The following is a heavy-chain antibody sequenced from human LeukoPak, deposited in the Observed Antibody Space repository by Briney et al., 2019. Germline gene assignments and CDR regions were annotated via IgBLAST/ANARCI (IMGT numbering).Heavy chain of an antibody. CDR3: ARARHCTNGVCYMYYFDY. J-gene: IGHJ4*02. CDR1: VYTLTSYD. Sequence: ASVKVSCKASVYTLTSYDINWVRQATGQGLEWMGWMNPNSGNTGYAQKFHGRVTMTRNTSISTAYMELSSLRSEDTAVSYCARARHCTNGVCYMYYFDYWGPGNLVTVSS. CDR2: MNPNSGNT. D-gene: IGHD2-8*01. V-gene: IGHV1-8*01.